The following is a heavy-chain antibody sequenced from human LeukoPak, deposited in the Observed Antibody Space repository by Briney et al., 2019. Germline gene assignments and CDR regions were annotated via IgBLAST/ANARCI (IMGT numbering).Heavy chain of an antibody. CDR2: ISDSGGST. CDR3: AKEDYFNSESYPGH. CDR1: GFTFSDYA. J-gene: IGHJ4*02. D-gene: IGHD3-10*01. Sequence: PGGSLRLSCAASGFTFSDYAMTWVRQAPGKGLEWVSTISDSGGSTYYADSVKGRFTISRDNSENTLYLQMNSLRAEDTAVYYCAKEDYFNSESYPGHWGQGTLVTVSS. V-gene: IGHV3-23*01.